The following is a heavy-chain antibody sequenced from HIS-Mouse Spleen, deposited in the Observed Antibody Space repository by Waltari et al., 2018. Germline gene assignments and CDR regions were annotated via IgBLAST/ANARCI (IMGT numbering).Heavy chain of an antibody. CDR1: GFTFSSYG. CDR3: AKASSGWLDY. J-gene: IGHJ4*02. V-gene: IGHV3-30*18. Sequence: QVQLVESGGGVDQPGRSLRLSCAASGFTFSSYGMPWVRQAPGKGLEWVAVISYDGSNKYYADPVKGRFTISRDNSKNTLYLQMNSLRAEDTAVYYCAKASSGWLDYWGQGTLVTVSS. D-gene: IGHD6-19*01. CDR2: ISYDGSNK.